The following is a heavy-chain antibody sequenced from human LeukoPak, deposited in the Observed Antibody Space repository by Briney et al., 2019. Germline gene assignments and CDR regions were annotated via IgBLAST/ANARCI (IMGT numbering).Heavy chain of an antibody. D-gene: IGHD2-15*01. CDR2: IISSGSTI. V-gene: IGHV3-48*03. Sequence: GGSLRLSCAASGFTFSSYEMNWVRQAPGKGLEWVSYIISSGSTIYYADSVKGRFTISRDNAKNSLYLQMNSLRAEDTAVYYCASLAGTPFDYWGQGTLVTVSS. J-gene: IGHJ4*02. CDR3: ASLAGTPFDY. CDR1: GFTFSSYE.